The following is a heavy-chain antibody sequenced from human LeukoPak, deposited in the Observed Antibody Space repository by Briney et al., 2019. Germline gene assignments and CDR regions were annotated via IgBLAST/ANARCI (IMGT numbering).Heavy chain of an antibody. J-gene: IGHJ4*02. CDR1: GGSISSYY. D-gene: IGHD4-17*01. Sequence: SETLSLTCAVYGGSISSYYWDWIRQPPGKGLEWIGYIYYSGSTNYNPSLKSRVTISVDTSKNQFSLKLSSVTAADTAVYYCARVWDDYGDYFFDYWGQGTLVTVSS. CDR2: IYYSGST. CDR3: ARVWDDYGDYFFDY. V-gene: IGHV4-59*01.